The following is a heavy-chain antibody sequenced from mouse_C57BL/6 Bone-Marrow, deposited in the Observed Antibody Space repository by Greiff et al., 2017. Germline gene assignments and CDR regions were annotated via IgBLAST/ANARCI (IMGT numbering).Heavy chain of an antibody. CDR1: GYAFSSSW. Sequence: VQLQQSGPELVKPGASVKISCKASGYAFSSSWMNWVKQRPGKGLEWIGRIYPGDGDTNYNGKFKGKATLTADKSSSTAYMQLSSLTSEDSAVYFCARDPYYSIYFDYWGQGTTLTVSS. CDR3: ARDPYYSIYFDY. V-gene: IGHV1-82*01. J-gene: IGHJ2*01. D-gene: IGHD2-5*01. CDR2: IYPGDGDT.